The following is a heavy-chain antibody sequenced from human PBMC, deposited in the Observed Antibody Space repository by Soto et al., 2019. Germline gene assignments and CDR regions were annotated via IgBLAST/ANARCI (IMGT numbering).Heavy chain of an antibody. D-gene: IGHD2-2*01. J-gene: IGHJ6*02. CDR2: ISPNSGGT. CDR1: GYTFTGYY. V-gene: IGHV1-2*02. CDR3: ARELQLPPRDYYYYGMDV. Sequence: GASVKVSCKASGYTFTGYYMHWVRQAPGQGLEWMGWISPNSGGTNYAQKFQGRVTMTRDTSISTAYMELSRLRSDDTAVYYCARELQLPPRDYYYYGMDVWGQGTTVTVSS.